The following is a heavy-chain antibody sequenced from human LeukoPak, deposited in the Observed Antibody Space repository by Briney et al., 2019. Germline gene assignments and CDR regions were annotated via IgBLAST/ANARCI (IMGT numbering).Heavy chain of an antibody. CDR2: IYYSGST. CDR1: GGSISSSSYY. Sequence: SETLSLTCTVSGGSISSSSYYWGWIRQPPGKGLEWIGSIYYSGSTYYNPSPKSRVTISVDTSKNQFSLKLSSVTAADTAVYYCASLPPPAAKLDYWGQGTLVTVSS. V-gene: IGHV4-39*01. J-gene: IGHJ4*02. CDR3: ASLPPPAAKLDY. D-gene: IGHD2-2*01.